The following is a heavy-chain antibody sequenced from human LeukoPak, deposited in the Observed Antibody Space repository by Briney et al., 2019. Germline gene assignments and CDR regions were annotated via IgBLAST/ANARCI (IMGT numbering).Heavy chain of an antibody. D-gene: IGHD3-22*01. CDR2: ISSSGSTI. Sequence: PGGSLRLSCAASGFTFSSYEMNWVRQAPGKGLEWVSYISSSGSTIYYADSVKGRFTISRDNAKNSLYLQMNSLRAEDAAVYYCARGGSHYYDSSGYGYWGQGTLVTVSS. J-gene: IGHJ4*02. V-gene: IGHV3-48*03. CDR3: ARGGSHYYDSSGYGY. CDR1: GFTFSSYE.